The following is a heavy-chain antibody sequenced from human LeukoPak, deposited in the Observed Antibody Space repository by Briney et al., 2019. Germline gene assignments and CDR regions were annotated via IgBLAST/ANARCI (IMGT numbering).Heavy chain of an antibody. Sequence: GGSLRLSCAASGFTFSTYVMSWVRQAPGKGLEWVSAILGSGGGTYYTDSVKGRFTISRDNSKNTLYLQMNSLRAEDTGVYYCATTPGAYYYYHMDVWGQGTTVTVSS. CDR2: ILGSGGGT. V-gene: IGHV3-23*01. D-gene: IGHD3-10*01. J-gene: IGHJ6*02. CDR1: GFTFSTYV. CDR3: ATTPGAYYYYHMDV.